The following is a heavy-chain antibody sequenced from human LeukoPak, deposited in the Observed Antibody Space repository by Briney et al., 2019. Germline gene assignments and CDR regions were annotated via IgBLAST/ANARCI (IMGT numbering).Heavy chain of an antibody. J-gene: IGHJ4*02. D-gene: IGHD2-21*02. V-gene: IGHV5-51*01. Sequence: GESLKISCKGSGYSFTSYWFGWVRQMPGEGLEWMGIIYPGDSDTRYSPSFQGQVTISADKSISTAYLQWSSLKASDTAMYYCARHGRAYCGGDCLYYFDYWGQGTLVTVSS. CDR1: GYSFTSYW. CDR2: IYPGDSDT. CDR3: ARHGRAYCGGDCLYYFDY.